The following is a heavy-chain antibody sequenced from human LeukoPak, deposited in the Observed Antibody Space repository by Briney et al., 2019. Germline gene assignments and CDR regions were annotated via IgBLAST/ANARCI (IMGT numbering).Heavy chain of an antibody. D-gene: IGHD3-10*01. Sequence: SETLSLTRTVSGGSISSSSYYWGWIRQPPGKGLEWIGSIYYSGSTYYNPSLKSRVTISVDTSKNQFSLKLSSVTAADTAVYYCAGGSSRAWYFDLWGRGTLVTVSS. CDR3: AGGSSRAWYFDL. CDR1: GGSISSSSYY. CDR2: IYYSGST. V-gene: IGHV4-39*01. J-gene: IGHJ2*01.